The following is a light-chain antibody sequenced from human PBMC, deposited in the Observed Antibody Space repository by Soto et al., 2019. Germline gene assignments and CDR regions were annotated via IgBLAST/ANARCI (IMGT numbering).Light chain of an antibody. Sequence: EVVMTQSPATLSVSPGERATLSCSASQSVTGNLAWYQQKPGQAPRLLIYGASTRATGIPARFSGSGSGTEFTLTISSLQSEDFAVYYCQQYHDWPPVTFGQGTRLEIK. CDR1: QSVTGN. J-gene: IGKJ5*01. V-gene: IGKV3-15*01. CDR3: QQYHDWPPVT. CDR2: GAS.